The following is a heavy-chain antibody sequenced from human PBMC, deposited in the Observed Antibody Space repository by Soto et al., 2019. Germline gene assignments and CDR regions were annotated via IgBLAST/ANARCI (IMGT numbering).Heavy chain of an antibody. CDR1: GGSFNSYY. J-gene: IGHJ5*02. Sequence: SETLSLTCTVSGGSFNSYYWSWIRQPPGKGLEWIGYIYYTGGTIFNPPLKSRVTMSMDRSNNQFSLNLTSVTTADTAVYYCARDATNAAAGWFDPWGQGTLVTVSS. V-gene: IGHV4-59*01. D-gene: IGHD6-13*01. CDR3: ARDATNAAAGWFDP. CDR2: IYYTGGT.